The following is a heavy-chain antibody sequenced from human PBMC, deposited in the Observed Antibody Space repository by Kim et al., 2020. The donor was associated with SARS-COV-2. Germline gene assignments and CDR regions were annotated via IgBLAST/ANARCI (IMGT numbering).Heavy chain of an antibody. D-gene: IGHD3-3*01. V-gene: IGHV4-31*02. J-gene: IGHJ6*02. CDR3: ARDLGYSDFWSGDGGMDV. Sequence: KSRVTISVDTSKNQFSLKLSSVTAADTAVYYCARDLGYSDFWSGDGGMDVWGQGTTVTVSS.